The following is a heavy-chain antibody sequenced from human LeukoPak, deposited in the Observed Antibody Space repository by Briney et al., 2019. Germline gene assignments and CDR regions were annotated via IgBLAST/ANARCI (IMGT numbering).Heavy chain of an antibody. CDR2: IRPNTGAT. CDR1: GYTFTGHY. CDR3: ARDSITTGYYYYMDV. J-gene: IGHJ6*03. D-gene: IGHD4-11*01. V-gene: IGHV1-2*07. Sequence: ASVKVSCKASGYTFTGHYMHWVRQAPGQGLEWMGWIRPNTGATNYEHKFQGRVTMTRDTSISTAYMELIGLTSDDTAVYYCARDSITTGYYYYMDVWGKGTTVTVS.